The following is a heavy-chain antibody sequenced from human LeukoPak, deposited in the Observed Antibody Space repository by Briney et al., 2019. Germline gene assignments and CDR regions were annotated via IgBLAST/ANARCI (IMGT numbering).Heavy chain of an antibody. CDR1: GYSISSGYY. J-gene: IGHJ2*01. V-gene: IGHV4-38-2*02. CDR3: ARQGINWYFDL. CDR2: IYHSGST. D-gene: IGHD6-13*01. Sequence: SETLSLTCTVSGYSISSGYYWGWIRQPPGKGLEWIGSIYHSGSTYYNPSLKSRVTISVDTSKNQFSLKLSSVTAADTAVYYCARQGINWYFDLWGRGTLVTVSS.